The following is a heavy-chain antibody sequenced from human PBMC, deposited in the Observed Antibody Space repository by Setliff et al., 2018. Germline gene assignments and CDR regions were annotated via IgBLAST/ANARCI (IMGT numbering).Heavy chain of an antibody. CDR1: GFTFTNYW. V-gene: IGHV3-7*01. J-gene: IGHJ4*02. CDR3: ARLMITLGGVIVYFDN. CDR2: IKQDGSEK. Sequence: LRLSCAASGFTFTNYWMSWVRQAPGKGLEWVANIKQDGSEKYYLDSVKGRFTISRDNAKKSLYLQMNSLRAEDTAVYYCARLMITLGGVIVYFDNWGQGTLVTVSS. D-gene: IGHD3-16*02.